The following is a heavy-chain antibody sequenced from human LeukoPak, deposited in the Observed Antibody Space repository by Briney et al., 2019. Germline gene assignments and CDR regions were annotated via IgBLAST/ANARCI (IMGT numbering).Heavy chain of an antibody. CDR3: ARGPRITMIVVVADRFDY. Sequence: ASVKVSCKASGYTFTGYYMHWVRQAPGQGLEWMGIINPSGGSTSYAQKFQGRVTMTRDTSTSTVYMELSSLRSEDTAVYYCARGPRITMIVVVADRFDYWGQGTLVTVSS. V-gene: IGHV1-46*01. D-gene: IGHD3-22*01. J-gene: IGHJ4*02. CDR2: INPSGGST. CDR1: GYTFTGYY.